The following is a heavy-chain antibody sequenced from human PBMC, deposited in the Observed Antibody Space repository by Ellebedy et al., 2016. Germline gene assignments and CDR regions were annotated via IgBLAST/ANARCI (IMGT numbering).Heavy chain of an antibody. CDR2: INPSGGST. Sequence: ASVKVSCXASGYTFTSYYMHWVRQAPGQGLEWMGIINPSGGSTSYAQKFQGRVTMTRDTSTSTVYMELSSLRSEDTAVYYCARVRVFGVAPYGMDVWGQGTTVTVSS. CDR1: GYTFTSYY. V-gene: IGHV1-46*01. CDR3: ARVRVFGVAPYGMDV. D-gene: IGHD3-3*01. J-gene: IGHJ6*02.